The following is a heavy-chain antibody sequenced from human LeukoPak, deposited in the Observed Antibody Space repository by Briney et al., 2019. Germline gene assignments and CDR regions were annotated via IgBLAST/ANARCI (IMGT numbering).Heavy chain of an antibody. J-gene: IGHJ4*02. CDR1: AYSFASYW. CDR3: ARQADYRGNSRFDY. D-gene: IGHD4-23*01. V-gene: IGHV5-51*01. Sequence: AESLKISCKGSAYSFASYWIAWGRQLPGKGLESMGIIYPGDSGTRYSPSFQGQVTISADKSMNTAYLQWSSLKASDTATYYCARQADYRGNSRFDYWGQGTLVTVSS. CDR2: IYPGDSGT.